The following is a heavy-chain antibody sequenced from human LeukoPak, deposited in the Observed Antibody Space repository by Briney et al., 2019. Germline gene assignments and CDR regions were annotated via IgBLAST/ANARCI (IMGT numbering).Heavy chain of an antibody. D-gene: IGHD3-22*01. V-gene: IGHV3-53*01. CDR3: ARAPYSADSSATPPAFDI. J-gene: IGHJ3*02. CDR2: IYSPGGT. CDR1: GFTVSRHY. Sequence: GGSPRLSCAASGFTVSRHYMSWVRQAPGKGLEWVSIIYSPGGTYYADSVKGRFTISRDNSKNTIYLQMNSLRVEDTAVYYCARAPYSADSSATPPAFDIWGQGTMVTVSS.